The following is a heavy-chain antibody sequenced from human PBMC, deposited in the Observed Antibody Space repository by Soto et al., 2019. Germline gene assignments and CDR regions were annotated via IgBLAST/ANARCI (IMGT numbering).Heavy chain of an antibody. J-gene: IGHJ4*02. CDR2: ISTYNGNT. CDR3: ARVDRSSGWAFGY. Sequence: QAQLVQSGPEVKKPGASVKVSCKASGYPFSGYSISWVRQAPGQGLEWMGWISTYNGNTNTAQKFQGRGTMTTHTSTNPACMELASLGFDDTAVYFCARVDRSSGWAFGYGGQGTLVTGSS. V-gene: IGHV1-18*04. CDR1: GYPFSGYS. D-gene: IGHD6-19*01.